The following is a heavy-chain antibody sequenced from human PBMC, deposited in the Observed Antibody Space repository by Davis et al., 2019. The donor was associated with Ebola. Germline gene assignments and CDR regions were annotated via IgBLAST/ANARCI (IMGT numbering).Heavy chain of an antibody. Sequence: LSLTCAASGFTFSGSGIHWVRQASGKGLEWVGRVKSKANSYATAYAASVKGRFTISRDDSKNTAYLQMNSLKTEDTAVYYCARDRGSEDILTGYVNWYFDLWGRGTLVTVSS. J-gene: IGHJ2*01. CDR3: ARDRGSEDILTGYVNWYFDL. CDR2: VKSKANSYAT. V-gene: IGHV3-73*01. D-gene: IGHD3-9*01. CDR1: GFTFSGSG.